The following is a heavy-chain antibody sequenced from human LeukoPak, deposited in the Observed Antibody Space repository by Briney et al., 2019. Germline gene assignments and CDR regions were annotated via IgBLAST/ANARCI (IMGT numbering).Heavy chain of an antibody. Sequence: ASVKVSCKASGYTFTGYYMHWVRQAPGQGLEWMGIINPSGGSTSYAQKFQGRVTMTRDTSTSTVYMELSSLRSEDTAVYYCAREARCGGDCYYFDYWGQGTLVTVSS. D-gene: IGHD2-21*02. CDR3: AREARCGGDCYYFDY. CDR2: INPSGGST. CDR1: GYTFTGYY. V-gene: IGHV1-46*01. J-gene: IGHJ4*02.